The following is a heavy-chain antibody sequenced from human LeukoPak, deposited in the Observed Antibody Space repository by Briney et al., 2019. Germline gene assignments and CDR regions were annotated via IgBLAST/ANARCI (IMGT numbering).Heavy chain of an antibody. CDR3: ARDRLEYSSGWRWFDP. CDR1: GGSISSYD. CDR2: IYYSGST. V-gene: IGHV4-59*01. J-gene: IGHJ5*02. D-gene: IGHD6-19*01. Sequence: PSETLSLTCTVSGGSISSYDWSWIRQPPGQGLEGMGYIYYSGSTNYNPSLKSRVTISVDTSKNHFSLKLSSVTAADTAVYYCARDRLEYSSGWRWFDPWGQGTLVTVSS.